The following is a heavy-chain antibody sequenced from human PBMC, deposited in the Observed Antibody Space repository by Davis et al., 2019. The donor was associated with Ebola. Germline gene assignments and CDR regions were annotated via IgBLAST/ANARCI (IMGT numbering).Heavy chain of an antibody. CDR1: AYTLTELS. CDR3: ARARVVGATPDFDY. CDR2: FDPEDGET. V-gene: IGHV1-24*01. Sequence: ASVQVSCKVSAYTLTELSMHWVRQAPGKGLEWMGGFDPEDGETIYAQKFQGRVTMTEDTSTDTAYMELSSLRSEDTAVYYCARARVVGATPDFDYWGQGTLVTVSS. D-gene: IGHD2-15*01. J-gene: IGHJ4*02.